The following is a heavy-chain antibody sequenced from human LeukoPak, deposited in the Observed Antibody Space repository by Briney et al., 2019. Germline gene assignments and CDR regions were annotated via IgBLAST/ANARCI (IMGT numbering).Heavy chain of an antibody. Sequence: QPGGSLRLSCAASGFTFSSYAMSWVRQAPGKGLECVSTISRTVTTTYYADSVKGRFTISRDNSKNTLYLQMNSLRAEDTAVYYCLNLIRYYYMDVWGKGTTVTVSS. CDR1: GFTFSSYA. V-gene: IGHV3-23*01. CDR2: ISRTVTTT. J-gene: IGHJ6*03. CDR3: LNLIRYYYMDV.